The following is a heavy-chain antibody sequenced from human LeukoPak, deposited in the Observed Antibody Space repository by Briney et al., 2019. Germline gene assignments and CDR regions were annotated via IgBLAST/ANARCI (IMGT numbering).Heavy chain of an antibody. J-gene: IGHJ4*02. D-gene: IGHD2-15*01. CDR2: IIPIFGTA. CDR3: ARVSGGSGSYVDY. Sequence: ASVKVSCTASGGTFSSYAISWVRQAPGQGLEWTGGIIPIFGTANYAQKFQGRVTITADESTSTAYMELSSLRSEDTAVYYCARVSGGSGSYVDYWGQGTLVTVSS. V-gene: IGHV1-69*13. CDR1: GGTFSSYA.